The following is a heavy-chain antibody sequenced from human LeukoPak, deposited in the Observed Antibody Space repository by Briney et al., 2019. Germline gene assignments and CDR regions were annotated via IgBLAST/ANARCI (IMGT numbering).Heavy chain of an antibody. J-gene: IGHJ5*02. CDR3: AKDLMTRTPTLES. Sequence: LSLTCTVSGGSISSSSHYWGWIRQPPGKGLEWVALISYDGTDKYYADSVKGRFTISRDNSKNTQYLQMNSLRAEDTAVYYCAKDLMTRTPTLESWGQGTLVTVSS. D-gene: IGHD4-23*01. CDR2: ISYDGTDK. CDR1: GGSISSSS. V-gene: IGHV3-30*18.